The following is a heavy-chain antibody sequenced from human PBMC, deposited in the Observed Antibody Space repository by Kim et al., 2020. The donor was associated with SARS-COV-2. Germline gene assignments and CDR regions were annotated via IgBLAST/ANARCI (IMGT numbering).Heavy chain of an antibody. CDR2: IYTSGST. V-gene: IGHV4-4*07. CDR3: ARDNSTQYDFWSGYPFKEYYYMDV. J-gene: IGHJ6*03. D-gene: IGHD3-3*01. Sequence: SETLSLTCTVSGGSISSYYWSWIRQPAGKGLEWIGRIYTSGSTNYNPSLKSRVIMSVDTSKNQFSLKLSSVTAADTAVYYCARDNSTQYDFWSGYPFKEYYYMDVWGKGTTVTVSS. CDR1: GGSISSYY.